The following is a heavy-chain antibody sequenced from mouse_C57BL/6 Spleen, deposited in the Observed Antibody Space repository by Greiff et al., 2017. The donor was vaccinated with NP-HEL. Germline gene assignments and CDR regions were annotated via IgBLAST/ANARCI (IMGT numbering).Heavy chain of an antibody. J-gene: IGHJ1*03. D-gene: IGHD3-3*01. CDR1: GFTFSSYA. CDR2: ISDGGSYT. Sequence: DVKLVESGGGLVKPGGSLKLSCAASGFTFSSYAMSWVRQTPEKRLEWVATISDGGSYTYYPDNVKGRFTISRDNAKNNLYLQMSHLKSEDTAMYYCARDGGRSWYFDVWGTGTTVTVSS. CDR3: ARDGGRSWYFDV. V-gene: IGHV5-4*01.